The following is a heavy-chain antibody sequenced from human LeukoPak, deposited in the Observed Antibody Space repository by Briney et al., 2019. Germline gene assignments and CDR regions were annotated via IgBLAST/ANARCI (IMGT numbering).Heavy chain of an antibody. CDR1: GYTFTIYG. CDR3: GYGGNSVDY. D-gene: IGHD4-23*01. CDR2: ISAYNGNT. Sequence: ASVTVSCKASGYTFTIYGISWVRQAPGQGGGWMGWISAYNGNTNYAQKLQGRVTMTTDTSTSTAYMELRSLRSDDTAVYYCGYGGNSVDYWGQGTLVTVSS. V-gene: IGHV1-18*01. J-gene: IGHJ4*02.